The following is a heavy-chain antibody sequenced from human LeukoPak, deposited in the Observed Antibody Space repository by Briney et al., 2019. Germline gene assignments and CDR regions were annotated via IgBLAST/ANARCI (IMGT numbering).Heavy chain of an antibody. D-gene: IGHD3-22*01. CDR2: IYYSGST. J-gene: IGHJ6*02. CDR3: ARHDRVYYYGMDV. CDR1: GGSISSSSYY. V-gene: IGHV4-39*01. Sequence: KPSETLSLTCTVSGGSISSSSYYWGWIRQPPGKGLEWIGSIYYSGSTYYNPSLKSRHNIHVDTSKNQFSLKLSSVTAADTAMYYCARHDRVYYYGMDVWGQGTTVSVSS.